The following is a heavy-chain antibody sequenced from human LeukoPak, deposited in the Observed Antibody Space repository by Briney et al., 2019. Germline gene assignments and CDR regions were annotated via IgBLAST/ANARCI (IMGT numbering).Heavy chain of an antibody. V-gene: IGHV4-39*07. CDR1: GGSISSSSYY. CDR2: IYYSGST. Sequence: SETLSLTCTVSGGSISSSSYYWGWIRQPPGNGLEWIGSIYYSGSTYYNPSLKSRVTISVDTSKNQFSLKLSSVTAADTAVYYCARGYCSGGSCYPYYYYNYMDVWGKGTTVTVSS. CDR3: ARGYCSGGSCYPYYYYNYMDV. D-gene: IGHD2-15*01. J-gene: IGHJ6*03.